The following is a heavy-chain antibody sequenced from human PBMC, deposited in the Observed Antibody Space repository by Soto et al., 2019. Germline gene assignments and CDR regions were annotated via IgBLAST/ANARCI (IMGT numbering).Heavy chain of an antibody. D-gene: IGHD2-21*01. Sequence: GRSRRLSCTAAGFTFWNYWIIWVRQAPGRGLEWVANIGQDGSQRNYVDSVKGRFTISRDNAENSLYLQMNSLRAEDTAIYYCASARHIGPWGQGTLVTVSS. CDR1: GFTFWNYW. CDR3: ASARHIGP. V-gene: IGHV3-7*01. CDR2: IGQDGSQR. J-gene: IGHJ5*02.